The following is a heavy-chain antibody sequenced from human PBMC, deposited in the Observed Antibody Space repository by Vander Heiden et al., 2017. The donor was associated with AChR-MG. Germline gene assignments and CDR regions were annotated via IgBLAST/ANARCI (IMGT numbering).Heavy chain of an antibody. D-gene: IGHD6-19*01. CDR3: ARLPLGLVPLYYFDY. CDR2: IYPGDSDT. CDR1: GSSFTSYW. V-gene: IGHV5-51*03. J-gene: IGHJ4*02. Sequence: EVQLVQSGAEVKQPGESLKISCKGSGSSFTSYWIGWVRQMPGKGLEWMGIIYPGDSDTRYSPSFQGQVTISADKSISTAYLQWSSLKASDTAMYYCARLPLGLVPLYYFDYWGQGTLVTVSS.